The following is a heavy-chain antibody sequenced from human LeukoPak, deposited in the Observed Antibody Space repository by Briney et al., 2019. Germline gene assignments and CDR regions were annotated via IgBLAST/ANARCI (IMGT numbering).Heavy chain of an antibody. J-gene: IGHJ4*02. Sequence: PGGSLRLSCAASGFTFSSYSMNWVRQAPGKGLEWVSYISSSSSTIYYADSVKGRFTISRDNAKNSLYLQMNSLRAEDTAVYYCAKMVSTVARQPYYWGQGTLVTVSS. CDR1: GFTFSSYS. V-gene: IGHV3-48*01. CDR2: ISSSSSTI. CDR3: AKMVSTVARQPYY. D-gene: IGHD4-23*01.